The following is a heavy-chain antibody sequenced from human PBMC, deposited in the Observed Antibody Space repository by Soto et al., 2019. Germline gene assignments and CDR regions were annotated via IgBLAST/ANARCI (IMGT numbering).Heavy chain of an antibody. CDR3: ADGGGSTGVVVMFDY. CDR2: ISYDGSNK. V-gene: IGHV3-30-3*01. J-gene: IGHJ4*02. D-gene: IGHD3-22*01. CDR1: GFTFSSYA. Sequence: QSGGSLRLSCAASGFTFSSYAMHWVRQAPGRGLEWVAVISYDGSNKYYADSVKGRFTISRDNSKNTLYLQMNSLRAEDTAVYYCADGGGSTGVVVMFDYWGQGTLVTVSS.